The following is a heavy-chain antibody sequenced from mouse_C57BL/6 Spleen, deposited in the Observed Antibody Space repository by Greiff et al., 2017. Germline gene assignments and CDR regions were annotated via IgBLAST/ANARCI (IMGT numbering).Heavy chain of an antibody. D-gene: IGHD1-1*01. Sequence: QVQLQQSGPALVKPGASVKISCTASGYAFSSSWMNWVKQRPGKGLEWIGRIYPGDGDTNSNGKFKGKATLTADKSSSTADMQLNSLTSEDSAVYCCARGYYGNYWGQGTSVTVSS. J-gene: IGHJ4*01. CDR1: GYAFSSSW. CDR2: IYPGDGDT. CDR3: ARGYYGNY. V-gene: IGHV1-82*01.